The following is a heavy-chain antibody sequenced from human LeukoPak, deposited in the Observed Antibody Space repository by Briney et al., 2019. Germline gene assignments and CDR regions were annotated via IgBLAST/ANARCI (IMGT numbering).Heavy chain of an antibody. D-gene: IGHD3-10*01. V-gene: IGHV4-4*07. Sequence: SETLSLTCTVSGDSISDYYWSWIRQPAGKGLEWIGRVYTSGSSHYNPSLKSRVSMSVDTSQNQFSLKLSSVTAADTGMYYCARELPYGYYYYMDVWGTGTTVTISS. CDR2: VYTSGSS. CDR1: GDSISDYY. J-gene: IGHJ6*03. CDR3: ARELPYGYYYYMDV.